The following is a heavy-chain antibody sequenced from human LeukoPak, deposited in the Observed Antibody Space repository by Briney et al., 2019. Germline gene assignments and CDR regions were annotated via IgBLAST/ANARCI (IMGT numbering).Heavy chain of an antibody. CDR3: ARGPYCSSTSCHQFFDY. Sequence: PSQTLSLTCAVSGGSISSGGYSWSSIRQPPGKGLEWIGYIYHSGSTYYNPSLKSRVTISIDTSNNQFSLKLSSVTAADTAVYYCARGPYCSSTSCHQFFDYWGQGTLVTVSS. V-gene: IGHV4-30-2*01. CDR1: GGSISSGGYS. D-gene: IGHD2-2*01. CDR2: IYHSGST. J-gene: IGHJ4*02.